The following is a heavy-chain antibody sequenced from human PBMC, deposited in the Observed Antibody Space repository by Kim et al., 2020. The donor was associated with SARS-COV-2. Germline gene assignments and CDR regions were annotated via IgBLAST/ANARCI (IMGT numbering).Heavy chain of an antibody. V-gene: IGHV3-23*01. CDR1: GFTFSTYA. D-gene: IGHD2-15*01. CDR3: VRVDSLPK. CDR2: ISTSGGST. J-gene: IGHJ4*02. Sequence: GGSLRLSCAASGFTFSTYAMTWVRQAPGKGLEWLSGISTSGGSTYHADSLKGRFTISRDNSRNTLFLQMDSLRVEDTAVYYCVRVDSLPKWGQGTLVTVSS.